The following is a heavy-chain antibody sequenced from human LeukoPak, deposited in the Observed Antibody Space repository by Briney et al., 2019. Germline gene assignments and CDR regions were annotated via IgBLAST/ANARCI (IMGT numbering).Heavy chain of an antibody. Sequence: GASVKVSCKASGYTFTSYGISWVPQAPGQGLEWMGWISAYNGNTNYAQKLQGRVTMTTDTSTSTAYMELRSLRSDDTAVYYCARGLLWFGEPRNNWFDPWGQGTLVTVSS. CDR1: GYTFTSYG. CDR3: ARGLLWFGEPRNNWFDP. V-gene: IGHV1-18*01. J-gene: IGHJ5*02. CDR2: ISAYNGNT. D-gene: IGHD3-10*01.